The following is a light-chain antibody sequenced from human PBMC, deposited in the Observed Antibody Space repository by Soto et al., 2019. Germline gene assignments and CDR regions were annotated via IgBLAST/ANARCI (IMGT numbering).Light chain of an antibody. Sequence: DIQMTQSPSTLSAFEGDRVTITCRASQSISTWLAWYQQKPGKAPNLLIYKASSLKSGVPSRFSGSGSGTDFTLTISGLQPDDFATYYCQQYSSYRWTFGEGTKVEIK. CDR3: QQYSSYRWT. J-gene: IGKJ1*01. CDR1: QSISTW. V-gene: IGKV1-5*03. CDR2: KAS.